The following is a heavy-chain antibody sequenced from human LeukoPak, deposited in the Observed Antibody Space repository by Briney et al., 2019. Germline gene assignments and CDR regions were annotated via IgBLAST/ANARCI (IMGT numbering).Heavy chain of an antibody. CDR1: GGSISSYY. D-gene: IGHD3-3*01. J-gene: IGHJ4*02. Sequence: SETLSLTCTVSGGSISSYYWSWIRQPPGKGLEWIGYIYYSGSTNYNPSLKSRVTISVDTSKNQFSLKLSSVTAADTAVYYCARRGLDFWSGCYGYYFDYWGQGTLVTVSS. CDR3: ARRGLDFWSGCYGYYFDY. V-gene: IGHV4-59*08. CDR2: IYYSGST.